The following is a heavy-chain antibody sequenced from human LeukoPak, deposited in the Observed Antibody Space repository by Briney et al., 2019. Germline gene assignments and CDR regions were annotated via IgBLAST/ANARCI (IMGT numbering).Heavy chain of an antibody. D-gene: IGHD3-10*01. CDR2: ISYDGSNK. Sequence: GGSLRLSCAASGFTFSSYAMHWVRQAPGKGLEWVAVISYDGSNKYYADSVKGRFTISRDNSKNTPYLQMNSLRAEDTAVYYCAKDHYYGSGSYSTFDYWGQGTLVTVSS. CDR1: GFTFSSYA. V-gene: IGHV3-30*04. CDR3: AKDHYYGSGSYSTFDY. J-gene: IGHJ4*02.